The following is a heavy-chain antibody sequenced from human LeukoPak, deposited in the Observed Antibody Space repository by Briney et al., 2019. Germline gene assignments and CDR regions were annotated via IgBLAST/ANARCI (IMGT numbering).Heavy chain of an antibody. CDR1: GGSFSGYY. V-gene: IGHV4-34*01. CDR3: ASMGSSWYNWFDP. J-gene: IGHJ5*02. D-gene: IGHD6-13*01. CDR2: INHSGST. Sequence: SETLSLTCAVYGGSFSGYYWSWIRQPPGKGLEWIGEINHSGSTNYDPSLKSRVTISVDTSKNQFSLKLSSVTAADTAVYYCASMGSSWYNWFDPWGQGTLVTVSS.